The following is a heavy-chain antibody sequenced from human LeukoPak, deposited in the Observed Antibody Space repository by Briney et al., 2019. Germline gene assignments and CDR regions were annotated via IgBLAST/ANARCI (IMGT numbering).Heavy chain of an antibody. CDR1: GYTFTSYD. Sequence: ASVKVSCKASGYTFTSYDINWVRQATGQGLEWMGWMNPNSGNTGYAQKFQGRVTMTRNTSISTAYMELSSLRSEDTAVYYCAKVQYSSGWFPGPYYYYGMDVWGQGTTVTVSS. D-gene: IGHD6-19*01. V-gene: IGHV1-8*01. J-gene: IGHJ6*02. CDR3: AKVQYSSGWFPGPYYYYGMDV. CDR2: MNPNSGNT.